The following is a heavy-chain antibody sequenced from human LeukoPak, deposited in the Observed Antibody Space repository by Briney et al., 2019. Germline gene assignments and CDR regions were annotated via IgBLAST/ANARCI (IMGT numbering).Heavy chain of an antibody. V-gene: IGHV3-7*01. Sequence: GGSLRLSCAASGFTFISYAIHWVRQAPGKGLEWVANIKQDGGEKYYVDSVKGRFTISRDNAKNSLYLQMNSLRAEDTAVYYCASWMISGARPDFLGYYYYMDVWGKGTTVTVSS. J-gene: IGHJ6*03. CDR1: GFTFISYA. D-gene: IGHD6-6*01. CDR2: IKQDGGEK. CDR3: ASWMISGARPDFLGYYYYMDV.